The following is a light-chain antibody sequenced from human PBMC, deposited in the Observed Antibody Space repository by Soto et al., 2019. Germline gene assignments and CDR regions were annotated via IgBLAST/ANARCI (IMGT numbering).Light chain of an antibody. Sequence: QLVLTQSPSASASLGASVKLTCTLSSGHSSHAITWHQQQPEKGPRFLMNLNSDGSHTKGDGIPDRFLGSRSGAERYLTISSLQSDAESDLGLWVFGGGTKLTVL. J-gene: IGLJ3*02. CDR3: WV. CDR1: SGHSSHA. CDR2: LNSDGSH. V-gene: IGLV4-69*01.